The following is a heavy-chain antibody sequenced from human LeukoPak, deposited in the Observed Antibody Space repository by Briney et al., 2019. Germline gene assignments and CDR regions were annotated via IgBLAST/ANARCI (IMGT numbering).Heavy chain of an antibody. V-gene: IGHV4-39*01. J-gene: IGHJ4*02. D-gene: IGHD6-25*01. CDR1: VGSISSSSYY. CDR2: IYYSGRT. Sequence: SETLCLTCTVSVGSISSSSYYWGWIRQPPGKGLEWNGSIYYSGRTYYNPSLKTQVTISVDTSKNQFFLKLSSVAAADTAVYYCARPRRRRLYYFDYWGQGTLVTVSS. CDR3: ARPRRRRLYYFDY.